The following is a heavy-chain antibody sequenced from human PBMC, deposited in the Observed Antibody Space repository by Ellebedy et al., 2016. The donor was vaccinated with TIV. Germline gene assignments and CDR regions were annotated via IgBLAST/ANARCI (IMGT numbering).Heavy chain of an antibody. D-gene: IGHD4/OR15-4a*01. CDR1: GFTFSSYW. CDR2: INSDGSST. V-gene: IGHV3-74*01. J-gene: IGHJ5*02. Sequence: PWGSLRLSCAASGFTFSSYWMHLVRQAPGKGLVWVSRINSDGSSTSYADSVKGRFTISRDNAKNTLYLQMNSLRAEDTAVYYCARQLGAYRFDPWGQGTLVTVSS. CDR3: ARQLGAYRFDP.